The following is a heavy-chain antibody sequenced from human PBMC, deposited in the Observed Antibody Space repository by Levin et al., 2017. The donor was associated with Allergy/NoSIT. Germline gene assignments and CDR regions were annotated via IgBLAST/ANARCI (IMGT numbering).Heavy chain of an antibody. CDR1: GYTFTSYD. CDR3: ARSGYCSGGSCLDAFDI. D-gene: IGHD2-15*01. V-gene: IGHV1-8*01. CDR2: MNPNSGNT. J-gene: IGHJ3*02. Sequence: GASVKVSCKASGYTFTSYDINWVRQATGQGLEWMGWMNPNSGNTGYAQKFQGRVTMTRNTSISTAYMELSSLRSEDTAVYYCARSGYCSGGSCLDAFDIWGQGTMVTVSS.